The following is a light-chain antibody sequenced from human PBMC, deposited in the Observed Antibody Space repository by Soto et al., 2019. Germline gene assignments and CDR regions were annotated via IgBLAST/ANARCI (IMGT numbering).Light chain of an antibody. V-gene: IGKV3-20*01. Sequence: EIVLTQSPGTLSLSLGERATLSCRASQSVRSNYLAWYQQKPGQAPRLLIYGASSRATGIPDRFSGTGSGTDFTLTISRLEPEVFAVYYCQQYGGSPYTFGQGTKLEIK. CDR2: GAS. CDR3: QQYGGSPYT. J-gene: IGKJ2*01. CDR1: QSVRSNY.